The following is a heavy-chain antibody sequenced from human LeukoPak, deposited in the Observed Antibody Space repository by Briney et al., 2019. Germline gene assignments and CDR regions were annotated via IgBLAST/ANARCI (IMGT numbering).Heavy chain of an antibody. V-gene: IGHV4-31*03. CDR2: IYYSGST. Sequence: SETLSLTCTVSGGSISSDYWSWIRQHPGKGLEWIGYIYYSGSTYYNPSLKSRVTISVDTSKNQFSLKLSSVTAADTAVYYCARGRRSGRYCSSTSCSDWFDPWGQGTLVTVSS. CDR3: ARGRRSGRYCSSTSCSDWFDP. CDR1: GGSISSDY. J-gene: IGHJ5*02. D-gene: IGHD2-2*01.